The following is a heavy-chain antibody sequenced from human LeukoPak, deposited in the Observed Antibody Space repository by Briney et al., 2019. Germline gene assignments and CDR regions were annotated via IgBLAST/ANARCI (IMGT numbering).Heavy chain of an antibody. J-gene: IGHJ6*03. CDR2: IYDSGST. Sequence: SETLSLTSTVSGGSISSHYWCWIRQPPGKGREWMGYIYDSGSTDYNPSLKSRATISLDTSKSQFSLRLSPVTAADTAVYYCARDLYVGIGDYYYYYMDGWGKGTTVTVSS. CDR1: GGSISSHY. V-gene: IGHV4-59*11. D-gene: IGHD2-2*02. CDR3: ARDLYVGIGDYYYYYMDG.